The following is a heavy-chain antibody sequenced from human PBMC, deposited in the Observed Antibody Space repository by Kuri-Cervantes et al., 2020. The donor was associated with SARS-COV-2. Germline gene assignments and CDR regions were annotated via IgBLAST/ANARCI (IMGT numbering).Heavy chain of an antibody. CDR1: GLTFSHYV. CDR2: INNDGYYT. V-gene: IGHV3-64*04. Sequence: GESLKISCSASGLTFSHYVMHWVRQAPGKGLEYVSAINNDGYYTYYTDSVKGRFIISRDNSKNTLYLQMNSLRAEDTAVYYCAKASPTSYSSGWYAHYWGQGTLVTVSS. D-gene: IGHD6-19*01. J-gene: IGHJ4*02. CDR3: AKASPTSYSSGWYAHY.